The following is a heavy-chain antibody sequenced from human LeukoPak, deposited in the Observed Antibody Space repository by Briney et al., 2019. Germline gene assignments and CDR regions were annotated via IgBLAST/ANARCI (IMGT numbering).Heavy chain of an antibody. CDR3: ARGRGSARKKFDY. Sequence: SETLSLTCTVSGGSISSGGYYWSWIRQHPGKGLEWIGYIYYSGSTYYNPSLKSRVTISVDTSKNQFSLKLSSVTAADTAVYYCARGRGSARKKFDYWGQGTLVTVSS. J-gene: IGHJ4*02. CDR1: GGSISSGGYY. D-gene: IGHD6-6*01. CDR2: IYYSGST. V-gene: IGHV4-31*03.